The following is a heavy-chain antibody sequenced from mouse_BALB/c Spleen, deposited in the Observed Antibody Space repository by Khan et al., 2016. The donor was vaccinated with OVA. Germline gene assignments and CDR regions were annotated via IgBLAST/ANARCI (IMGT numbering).Heavy chain of an antibody. CDR2: ISSGGDYT. CDR3: ASHLTGSFAY. J-gene: IGHJ3*01. V-gene: IGHV5-6*01. CDR1: GFTFSSYS. Sequence: EVELVESGGDLVKPGGSLKLSCAASGFTFSSYSMSWVRQTPDKRLEWVATISSGGDYTYYPDSVKGRFTISRDNAKNTLYLQMGSLESEDTAMYYCASHLTGSFAYWGQGTLVTVSA. D-gene: IGHD4-1*01.